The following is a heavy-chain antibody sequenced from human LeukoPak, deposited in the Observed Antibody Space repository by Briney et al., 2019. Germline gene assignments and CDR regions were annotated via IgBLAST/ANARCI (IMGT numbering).Heavy chain of an antibody. V-gene: IGHV3-23*01. CDR1: GFTFSSYW. CDR2: ISTTGGST. D-gene: IGHD3-22*01. Sequence: GGSLRLSCAASGFTFSSYWMSWVRQAPGKGLEWVSGISTTGGSTSYADSVKGRFTISRDNPRNTLYMQMNSLRDEDTAVYYCAIMHRYYDGSGYWVQWGQGTLVTVSS. CDR3: AIMHRYYDGSGYWVQ. J-gene: IGHJ4*02.